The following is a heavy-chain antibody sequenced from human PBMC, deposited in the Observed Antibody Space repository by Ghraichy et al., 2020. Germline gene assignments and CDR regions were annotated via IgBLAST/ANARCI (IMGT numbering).Heavy chain of an antibody. V-gene: IGHV3-23*01. CDR2: ISGSGGST. CDR1: GFTFSSYA. J-gene: IGHJ4*02. D-gene: IGHD3-22*01. CDR3: AKGPPFGYDSSGYAFDY. Sequence: GESLPLSCEASGFTFSSYAMSWVRQAPGKGLEWVSAISGSGGSTYYADSVKGRFTISRDNSKNTLYLQMNSLRAEDTAVYYCAKGPPFGYDSSGYAFDYWGQGTLVTVSS.